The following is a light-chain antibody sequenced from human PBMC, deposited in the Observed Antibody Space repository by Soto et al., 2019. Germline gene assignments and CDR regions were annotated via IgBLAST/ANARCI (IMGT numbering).Light chain of an antibody. J-gene: IGLJ1*01. V-gene: IGLV2-14*01. CDR3: TSYTSISTYV. Sequence: QSALTQPASVSESPGQSITISCAGTSSDVGGYNHVSGYQQHADKAPKLLIHEVSNRPSGVSNRFSGSKSGNTASLTISGLQAEDEADYYCTSYTSISTYVFGTGTKVTVL. CDR2: EVS. CDR1: SSDVGGYNH.